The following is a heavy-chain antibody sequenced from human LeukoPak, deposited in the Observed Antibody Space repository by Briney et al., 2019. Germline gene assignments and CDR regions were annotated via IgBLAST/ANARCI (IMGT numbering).Heavy chain of an antibody. CDR2: ISSNGGST. J-gene: IGHJ6*03. V-gene: IGHV3-64*01. CDR1: GFTFSSYA. CDR3: ARGRATIPYYYYYMDV. Sequence: GGSLRLSCAASGFTFSSYAMHWVRQAPGKGLEYVSAISSNGGSTYYANSVKGRFTISRDNSKNTLYLQMGSQRAEDMAVYYCARGRATIPYYYYYMDVWGKGTTVTISS. D-gene: IGHD5-12*01.